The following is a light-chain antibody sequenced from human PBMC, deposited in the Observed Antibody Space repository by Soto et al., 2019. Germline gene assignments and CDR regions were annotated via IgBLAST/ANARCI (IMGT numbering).Light chain of an antibody. CDR1: QTINNF. CDR2: VAS. V-gene: IGKV1-39*01. Sequence: DIQMTQSPSSLFASVGDRVTVTCRASQTINNFLNCYHQKPGKAPKLLIYVASSLQSVFPSRFSGGGSGTTFARTVHSVEPEDFGMYCSQQSYSSPNTFGQGTPV. J-gene: IGKJ1*01. CDR3: QQSYSSPNT.